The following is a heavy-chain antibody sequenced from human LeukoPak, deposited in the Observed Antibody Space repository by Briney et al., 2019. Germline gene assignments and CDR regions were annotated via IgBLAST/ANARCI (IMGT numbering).Heavy chain of an antibody. Sequence: PSETLSLTCTVSGGSISSSSYYWGWIRQPPGKGLEWIGSIYYSGSTYYNPSLKSRVTISVDTSKNQFSLKLSSVTAADTAVYYCARQTKAYSSGWYWGDWGQGTLVTVSS. CDR3: ARQTKAYSSGWYWGD. D-gene: IGHD6-19*01. CDR2: IYYSGST. V-gene: IGHV4-39*01. CDR1: GGSISSSSYY. J-gene: IGHJ4*02.